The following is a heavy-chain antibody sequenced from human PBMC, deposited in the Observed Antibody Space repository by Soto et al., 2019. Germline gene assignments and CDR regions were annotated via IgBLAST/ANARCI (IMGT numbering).Heavy chain of an antibody. J-gene: IGHJ4*02. Sequence: QVQLVQSGAEVKKPGASVKVSCKASGYTFTNYYMHWVRQAPGQGLEWMGIINPSDGSTSYAQKFQDRVTMTRDTSPSTVYMELSSLRSEDTAMYYCARRDGGYSYGVDYWGQGTLVTVSS. V-gene: IGHV1-46*01. CDR3: ARRDGGYSYGVDY. D-gene: IGHD5-18*01. CDR2: INPSDGST. CDR1: GYTFTNYY.